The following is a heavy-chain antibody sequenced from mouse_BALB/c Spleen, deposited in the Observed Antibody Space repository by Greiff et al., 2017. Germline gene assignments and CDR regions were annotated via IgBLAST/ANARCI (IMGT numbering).Heavy chain of an antibody. CDR2: INPSNGGT. CDR3: ARQYGNYWFAY. Sequence: QVQLQQSGAELVKPGASVKLSCKASGYTFTSYYMYWVKQRPGQGLEWIGEINPSNGGTNFNEKFKSKATLTVDKSSSTAYMQLSSLTSEDSAVYYCARQYGNYWFAYWGQGTLVTVSA. CDR1: GYTFTSYY. V-gene: IGHV1S81*02. D-gene: IGHD2-10*02. J-gene: IGHJ3*01.